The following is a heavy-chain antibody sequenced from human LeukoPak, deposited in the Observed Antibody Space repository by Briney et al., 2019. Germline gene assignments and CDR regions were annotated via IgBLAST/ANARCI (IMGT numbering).Heavy chain of an antibody. CDR1: GGSISSYY. CDR3: ARGTVTTLFDY. CDR2: IFYSGSP. D-gene: IGHD4-17*01. Sequence: PSETLSLTCTVSGGSISSYYWSWIRQPPGKGLEWIGNIFYSGSPNYNPSLKSRVTTSFDTSKNQCSLKLSFVTAADTAVYYCARGTVTTLFDYWGQGTLVTVSS. V-gene: IGHV4-59*08. J-gene: IGHJ4*02.